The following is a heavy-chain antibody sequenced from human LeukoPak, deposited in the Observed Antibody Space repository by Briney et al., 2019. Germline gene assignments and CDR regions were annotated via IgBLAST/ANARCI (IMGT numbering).Heavy chain of an antibody. J-gene: IGHJ4*02. CDR2: ISGSGGST. V-gene: IGHV3-23*01. CDR1: GFTFSSYA. Sequence: GGSLRLSCAASGFTFSSYAMSWVRQAPGKGLERVSAISGSGGSTYYADSVKGRFTISRDNSKNTLYLQMNSLRAEDTAVYYCAKGRIREVAATEFDYWGQGTLVTVSS. D-gene: IGHD2-15*01. CDR3: AKGRIREVAATEFDY.